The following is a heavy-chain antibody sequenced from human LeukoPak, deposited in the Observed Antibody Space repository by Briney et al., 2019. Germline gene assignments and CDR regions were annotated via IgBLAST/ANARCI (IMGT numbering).Heavy chain of an antibody. CDR3: AKEVGSGWSEYNWFDP. CDR2: ISGSGGST. V-gene: IGHV3-23*01. Sequence: PGGSLRLSCAASGFTFSSYAMSWVRQAPGKGLEWVSAISGSGGSTYYADSVKGRFTIFRDNSKNTLYLQMNSLRAEDTAVYYCAKEVGSGWSEYNWFDPWGQGTLVTVSS. J-gene: IGHJ5*02. CDR1: GFTFSSYA. D-gene: IGHD6-19*01.